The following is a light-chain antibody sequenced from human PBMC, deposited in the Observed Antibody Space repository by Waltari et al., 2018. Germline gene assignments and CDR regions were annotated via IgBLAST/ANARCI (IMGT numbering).Light chain of an antibody. V-gene: IGKV3D-15*01. CDR3: QQCNDWPRT. CDR2: GAS. J-gene: IGKJ1*01. Sequence: EIVMTQSPAITCVSTGERATLSCRASQSVSNNLAWYQQKPGQAPRLLIYGASTRATGVPARFSGSGSGTEFTLTISSLQSEDFAVYYCQQCNDWPRTFGQGTKVEIK. CDR1: QSVSNN.